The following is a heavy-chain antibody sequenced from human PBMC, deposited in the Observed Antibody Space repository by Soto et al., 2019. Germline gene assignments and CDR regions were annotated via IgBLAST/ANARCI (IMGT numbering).Heavy chain of an antibody. J-gene: IGHJ6*02. D-gene: IGHD5-12*01. CDR1: GFTFSSYA. V-gene: IGHV3-23*01. CDR2: ISGSGGST. CDR3: VKGGSGYDKRGYYYGMDV. Sequence: EVQLLESGGGLVQPGGSLRLSCAASGFTFSSYAMSWVRQAPGKGLEWVSAISGSGGSTYYADSVKGRFTISRDNSKNTVELQLNRLRADGTAVYYCVKGGSGYDKRGYYYGMDVWGQGTTVTVSS.